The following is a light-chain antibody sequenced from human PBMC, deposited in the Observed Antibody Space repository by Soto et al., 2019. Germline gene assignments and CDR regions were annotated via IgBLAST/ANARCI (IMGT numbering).Light chain of an antibody. J-gene: IGKJ4*01. CDR3: QQYNSYSLT. CDR1: QSISSW. CDR2: DAS. Sequence: DIQMTQSPSTLSASVGDRVTITCRASQSISSWLAWYQQKPGKAPKLLIYDASSWESGVPSRFSGSGSGTEFTITISSLQPDDFATYYCQQYNSYSLTFGGGTKVEIK. V-gene: IGKV1-5*01.